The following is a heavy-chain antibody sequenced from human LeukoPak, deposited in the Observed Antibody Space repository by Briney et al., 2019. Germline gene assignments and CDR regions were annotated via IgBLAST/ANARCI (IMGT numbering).Heavy chain of an antibody. V-gene: IGHV3-23*01. CDR2: ISATGGST. CDR1: GFTFSSYA. D-gene: IGHD2-8*01. CDR3: AKDQSAYCTNGICYTRDPYFDY. Sequence: PGGSLRLSCAASGFTFSSYAMSWVRRPPGKGLEWVSSISATGGSTYYADSVKGRFTISRDDSKNSLYLQMNSLRVDDTAVYYCAKDQSAYCTNGICYTRDPYFDYWGQGTLVTVSS. J-gene: IGHJ4*02.